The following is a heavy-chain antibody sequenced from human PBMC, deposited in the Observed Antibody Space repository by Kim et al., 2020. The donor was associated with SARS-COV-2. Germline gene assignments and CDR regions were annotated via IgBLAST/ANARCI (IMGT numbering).Heavy chain of an antibody. J-gene: IGHJ4*02. CDR2: IYYSGST. V-gene: IGHV4-59*01. D-gene: IGHD2-21*02. CDR3: PGYAGYCPFYY. Sequence: SETLSLTCTVSGGSISSYYWSWLRQPPGKGLEWIGSIYYSGSTNYNPSLKSRVTISVDTSKNQSSLRLSSVTAADTSVHSCPGYAGYCPFYYCGQGTLVT. CDR1: GGSISSYY.